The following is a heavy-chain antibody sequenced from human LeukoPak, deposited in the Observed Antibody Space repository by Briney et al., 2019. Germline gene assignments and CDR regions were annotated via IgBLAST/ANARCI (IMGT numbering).Heavy chain of an antibody. J-gene: IGHJ5*02. Sequence: SVKVSCKASGYTFTSYGISWVRQAPGQGLEWMGRIIPILGIANYAQRFQGRVTITADKSTSTAYMELSSLRSEDTAVYYCARSEQLYNWFDPWGQGTLVTVSS. D-gene: IGHD6-6*01. CDR3: ARSEQLYNWFDP. CDR2: IIPILGIA. V-gene: IGHV1-69*04. CDR1: GYTFTSYG.